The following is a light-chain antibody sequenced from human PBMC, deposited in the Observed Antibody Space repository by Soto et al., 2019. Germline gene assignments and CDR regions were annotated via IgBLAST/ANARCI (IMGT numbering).Light chain of an antibody. J-gene: IGKJ5*01. CDR3: MQSTQLPPT. Sequence: DVVMTQTPLSLSVAPGEPAAIACKSSQRLLHITGETFLFWYLQKPGQSPQLLIYEVSTRVSGVPDRFSGSGSGTDFTLEISRVETDDVGIYYCMQSTQLPPTFGQGTLLEIK. CDR1: QRLLHITGETF. V-gene: IGKV2D-29*02. CDR2: EVS.